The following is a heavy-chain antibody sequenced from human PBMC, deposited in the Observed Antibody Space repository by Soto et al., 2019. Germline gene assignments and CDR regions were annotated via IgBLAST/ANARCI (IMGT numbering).Heavy chain of an antibody. J-gene: IGHJ3*02. CDR3: AHPRGYGVFDAYDI. CDR2: LSASGGST. D-gene: IGHD4-17*01. CDR1: GFTFSTYA. Sequence: PGGSLRLSCAASGFTFSTYAMSWVRQAPGKGLEWVSALSASGGSTYYADSVKGRFTISRDNSMNALYLQMNSLRIEDTAVYYSAHPRGYGVFDAYDIWGQGTMVTVSS. V-gene: IGHV3-23*01.